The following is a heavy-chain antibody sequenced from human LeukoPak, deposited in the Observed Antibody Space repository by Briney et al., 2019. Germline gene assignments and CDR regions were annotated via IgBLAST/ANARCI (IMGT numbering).Heavy chain of an antibody. CDR1: GFTFSDSV. CDR3: AADRGGCRSICLFDY. V-gene: IGHV1-58*01. J-gene: IGHJ4*02. D-gene: IGHD2-2*01. CDR2: IVVGSGET. Sequence: GTSVKVSCKASGFTFSDSVVQWVRQARGQRPEWMAWIVVGSGETSFAQKFQERVTITRDMSTSTANMELSGLRSEDTAVYYCAADRGGCRSICLFDYWGQGTLVTVSS.